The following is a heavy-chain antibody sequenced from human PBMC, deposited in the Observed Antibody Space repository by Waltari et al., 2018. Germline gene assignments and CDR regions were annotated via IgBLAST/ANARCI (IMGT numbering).Heavy chain of an antibody. V-gene: IGHV1-18*01. CDR2: ISPYNDDT. J-gene: IGHJ6*03. Sequence: QVQLVQSGAEVKKPGAAVKVACRASGYNFTTYGLTLVRQAPGQGLEWMGWISPYNDDTKYSKNFQGRISMTTDLTTRTAYMELRRLRADDTAVYYCARDFWSQTSGRELSLMDVWGKGTTVTVSS. CDR3: ARDFWSQTSGRELSLMDV. D-gene: IGHD3-3*01. CDR1: GYNFTTYG.